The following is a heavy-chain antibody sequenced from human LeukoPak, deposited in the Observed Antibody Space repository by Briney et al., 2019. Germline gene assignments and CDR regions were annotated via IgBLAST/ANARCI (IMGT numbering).Heavy chain of an antibody. CDR1: GYTFTGYY. Sequence: GASVKVSCKASGYTFTGYYMHWVRQAPGQGLEWMGWINPNSGGTNYAQKFQGRVTMTRDTSISTAYMELSSLRSEDTAVYYCAREGSYLSAYYYDSSGFDYWGQGTLVTVSS. D-gene: IGHD3-22*01. V-gene: IGHV1-2*02. J-gene: IGHJ4*02. CDR2: INPNSGGT. CDR3: AREGSYLSAYYYDSSGFDY.